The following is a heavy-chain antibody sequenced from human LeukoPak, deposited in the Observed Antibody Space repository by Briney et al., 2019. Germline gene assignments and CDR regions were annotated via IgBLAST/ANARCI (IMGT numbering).Heavy chain of an antibody. CDR1: GFTVSSNY. CDR2: IYSGGDT. Sequence: GGSLRLSCAASGFTVSSNYMSWVRQAPGKGLEWVSIIYSGGDTYYPDSLKGRFTISRDNSKNTLYLQMNSLRAEDTAVYYCARVAVTASSDAFDIWGQGTMVTVSS. V-gene: IGHV3-66*01. D-gene: IGHD2-21*02. J-gene: IGHJ3*02. CDR3: ARVAVTASSDAFDI.